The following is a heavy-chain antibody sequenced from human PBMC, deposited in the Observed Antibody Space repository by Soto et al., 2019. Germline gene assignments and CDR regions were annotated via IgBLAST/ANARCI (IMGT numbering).Heavy chain of an antibody. CDR1: GDSISSGGYY. CDR3: ARSSMIVPHAFDI. D-gene: IGHD3-22*01. J-gene: IGHJ3*02. CDR2: IYYSGST. V-gene: IGHV4-31*03. Sequence: QVQLQESGPGLVKPSQTLSLTCTVSGDSISSGGYYWSWIRQHPGKGLEWIGYIYYSGSTYYNPSLKRRVTISVDTSKNQFSLKLTSVTAADTAVYYCARSSMIVPHAFDIWGQGTMVTVSS.